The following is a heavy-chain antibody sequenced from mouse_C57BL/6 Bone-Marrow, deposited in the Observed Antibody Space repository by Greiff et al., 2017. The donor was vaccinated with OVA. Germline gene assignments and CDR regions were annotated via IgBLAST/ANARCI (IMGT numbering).Heavy chain of an antibody. J-gene: IGHJ3*01. Sequence: QVQLQQSGPELVKPGASVKISCKASGYAFSSSWMNWVKQRPGKGLEWIGRIYPGDGDTNYNGKFKGKATLTADKSSSTAYMQLSSLTSEDSAVYFRERSRDGYPTWFAYWGQGTLVTVSA. V-gene: IGHV1-82*01. CDR1: GYAFSSSW. CDR2: IYPGDGDT. D-gene: IGHD2-3*01. CDR3: ERSRDGYPTWFAY.